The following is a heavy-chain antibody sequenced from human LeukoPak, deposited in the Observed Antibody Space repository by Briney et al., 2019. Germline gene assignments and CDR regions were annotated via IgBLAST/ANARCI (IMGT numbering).Heavy chain of an antibody. D-gene: IGHD3-10*01. CDR2: ISTSSEYI. J-gene: IGHJ4*02. CDR3: ARDYYGSGTFDY. CDR1: GFTFSSYS. V-gene: IGHV3-21*01. Sequence: PGGSLRLSCAASGFTFSSYSMNGVRQAPGKGLEWVSSISTSSEYIYYADSVKGRFTISRNNAKNSLYLQMNSLRADDTAVYYCARDYYGSGTFDYWGQGTLVTVSS.